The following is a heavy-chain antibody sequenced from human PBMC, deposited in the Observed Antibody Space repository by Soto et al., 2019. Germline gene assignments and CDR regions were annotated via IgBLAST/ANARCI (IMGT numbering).Heavy chain of an antibody. CDR2: IYYSGST. Sequence: PSETLSLTCTVSGGSISSYYWSWIRQPPGKGLEWIGYIYYSGSTNYNPSLKSRVTISVDTSKNQFSLKLSSVTAADTAVYYCARAHCSSTSCYEFDYWGQGTLVTV. V-gene: IGHV4-59*01. D-gene: IGHD2-2*01. CDR3: ARAHCSSTSCYEFDY. J-gene: IGHJ4*02. CDR1: GGSISSYY.